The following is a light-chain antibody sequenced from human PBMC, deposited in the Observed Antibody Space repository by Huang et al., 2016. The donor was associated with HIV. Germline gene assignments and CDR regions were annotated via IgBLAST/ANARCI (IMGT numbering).Light chain of an antibody. CDR2: GSS. CDR3: LRDRNYPRT. CDR1: QGITDD. J-gene: IGKJ1*01. Sequence: AIQMTQSPSSLSASVGDRVTITCRASQGITDDLAWYQQQPGKAPKLLISGSSTLRSGVPSRFSGSGSGTDFTLTISSLQPEDYATYYCLRDRNYPRTFGQGTKVEI. V-gene: IGKV1-6*01.